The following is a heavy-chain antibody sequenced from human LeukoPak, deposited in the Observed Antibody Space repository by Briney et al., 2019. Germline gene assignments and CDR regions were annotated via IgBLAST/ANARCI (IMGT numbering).Heavy chain of an antibody. V-gene: IGHV4-59*08. D-gene: IGHD3-16*01. Sequence: SETLSLTCTVSGGSISSYYWSWIRQPPGKGLEWIGYIYYSGSTNYNPSLKSRVTISADKSKNQFSLKLSSVTAADTAVYYCARAAGWGQVDPWGQGTLVTVSS. CDR1: GGSISSYY. CDR2: IYYSGST. CDR3: ARAAGWGQVDP. J-gene: IGHJ5*02.